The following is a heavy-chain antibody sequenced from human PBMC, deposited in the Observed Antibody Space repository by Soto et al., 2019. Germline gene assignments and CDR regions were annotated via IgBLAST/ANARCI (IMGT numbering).Heavy chain of an antibody. CDR2: IYATGTT. CDR1: GASISGFY. Sequence: QVQLQESGPGLVKPSETLSLTCTVSGASISGFYWSRIRKSAGKGLEWIGRIYATGTTDYNPSLKSRVMMSVDTSKKPFSLKLRSVTAADTAVYYCVRDGTKTLRDWFDPWGQGISVTVSS. D-gene: IGHD1-1*01. CDR3: VRDGTKTLRDWFDP. V-gene: IGHV4-4*07. J-gene: IGHJ5*02.